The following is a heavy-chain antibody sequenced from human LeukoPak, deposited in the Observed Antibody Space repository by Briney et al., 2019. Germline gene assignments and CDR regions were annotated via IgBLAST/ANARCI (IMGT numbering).Heavy chain of an antibody. CDR3: ARSSFGDYVNY. CDR1: GFAFSDSY. Sequence: PGGSLRLSCAASGFAFSDSYMSWIRQAPGKGLEWVSYISTSAATIYCADSVKGRFTISRDNAKNSLYLQMNSLRAEDTALYYCARSSFGDYVNYWGQGTLVTVSS. D-gene: IGHD3-10*01. CDR2: ISTSAATI. J-gene: IGHJ4*02. V-gene: IGHV3-11*01.